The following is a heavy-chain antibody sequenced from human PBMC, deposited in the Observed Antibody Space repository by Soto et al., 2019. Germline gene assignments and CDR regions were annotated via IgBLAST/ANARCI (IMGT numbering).Heavy chain of an antibody. CDR3: ATTVVVTAAWFDP. J-gene: IGHJ5*02. V-gene: IGHV1-69*06. Sequence: SVKVSCKASGDVFRSYGINWVRQAPGQGLEWMGGIIPISGTTNYAQKFQGRVTMTEDTSTDTAYMELSSLRSEDTAVYYCATTVVVTAAWFDPWGQGTLVTVSS. CDR1: GDVFRSYG. D-gene: IGHD2-21*02. CDR2: IIPISGTT.